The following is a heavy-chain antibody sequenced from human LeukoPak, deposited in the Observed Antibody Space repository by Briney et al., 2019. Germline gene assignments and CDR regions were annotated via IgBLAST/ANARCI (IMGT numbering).Heavy chain of an antibody. Sequence: ASVKVSCKASGGTFSSFGISWVRQAPGQGLEWMGWISAYNGNTNYAQKLQGRVTMTTDTSTSTAYVELRSLRSDDTAVYYCARDLSITIFGVVTGFDPWGQGTLVTVSS. CDR3: ARDLSITIFGVVTGFDP. CDR1: GGTFSSFG. V-gene: IGHV1-18*01. J-gene: IGHJ5*02. CDR2: ISAYNGNT. D-gene: IGHD3-3*01.